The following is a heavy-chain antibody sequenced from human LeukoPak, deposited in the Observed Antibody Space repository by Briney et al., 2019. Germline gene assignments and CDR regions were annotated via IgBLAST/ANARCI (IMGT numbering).Heavy chain of an antibody. CDR3: ATGSYGSGRYSFHLLGWYYFDY. Sequence: PGGSLRLSCAASGFIFSSNAMRWVRQAPGKGLEWVSAIGGSGGSTYYADSVKGRFTISRDNSKNTLYLQMNSLRAEDTAVYYCATGSYGSGRYSFHLLGWYYFDYWGQGTLVTVSS. J-gene: IGHJ4*02. V-gene: IGHV3-23*01. CDR1: GFIFSSNA. CDR2: IGGSGGST. D-gene: IGHD3-10*01.